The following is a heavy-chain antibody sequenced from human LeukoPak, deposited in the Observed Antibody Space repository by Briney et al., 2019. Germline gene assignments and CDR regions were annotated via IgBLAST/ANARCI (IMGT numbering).Heavy chain of an antibody. CDR1: GFTFSSYE. D-gene: IGHD6-19*01. J-gene: IGHJ4*02. CDR3: ARDEWNSSRWSRY. Sequence: PGGSLRLSCAASGFTFSSYEMNWVRQAPGKGLEWVSYISSSGSTIYYADSVKGRFTISRDNAKNSLYLQMNSLRAEDTAVYYCARDEWNSSRWSRYWGQGTLVTVSS. CDR2: ISSSGSTI. V-gene: IGHV3-48*03.